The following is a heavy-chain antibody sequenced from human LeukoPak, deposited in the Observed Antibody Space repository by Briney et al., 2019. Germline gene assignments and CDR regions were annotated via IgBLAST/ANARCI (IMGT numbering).Heavy chain of an antibody. CDR1: GGSSSSYY. CDR3: ARDSTDSNYYYYYYYMDV. J-gene: IGHJ6*03. Sequence: SETLSLTCTVSGGSSSSYYWSWIPQPAGKELEWIGRIYTSGSTNYNPSLKSRVTMSVDTSKNQFSLKLSSVTAADTAVYYCARDSTDSNYYYYYYYMDVWGKGTTVTVSS. CDR2: IYTSGST. V-gene: IGHV4-4*07. D-gene: IGHD4-11*01.